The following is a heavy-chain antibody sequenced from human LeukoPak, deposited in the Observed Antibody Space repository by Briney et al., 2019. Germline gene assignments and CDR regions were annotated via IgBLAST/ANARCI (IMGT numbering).Heavy chain of an antibody. CDR3: VRDAFGSFGEYNY. Sequence: GGSLRLSCAASGFIFRSYGIHWVRQAPAKGLEWVAVIWYDGSNKYYGDSVKGRFTISRDNSKNTVYLQMNSPRGEDTAMYYCVRDAFGSFGEYNYWGPGDLVTVSS. J-gene: IGHJ4*02. CDR2: IWYDGSNK. D-gene: IGHD3-10*01. V-gene: IGHV3-33*01. CDR1: GFIFRSYG.